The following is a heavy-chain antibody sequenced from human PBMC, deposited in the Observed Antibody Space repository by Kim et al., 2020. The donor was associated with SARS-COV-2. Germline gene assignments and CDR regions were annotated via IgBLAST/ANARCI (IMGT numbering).Heavy chain of an antibody. CDR1: GGSISSYY. Sequence: SETLSLTCTVSGGSISSYYWSWIRQPPGKGLEWIGYIYYSGSTNYNPSLKARVTISVDTSKNQFSLKLSSVTAADTAVYYCARSVRGVTHPYWGQGTMVTVSS. D-gene: IGHD3-10*01. CDR3: ARSVRGVTHPY. V-gene: IGHV4-59*01. J-gene: IGHJ4*02. CDR2: IYYSGST.